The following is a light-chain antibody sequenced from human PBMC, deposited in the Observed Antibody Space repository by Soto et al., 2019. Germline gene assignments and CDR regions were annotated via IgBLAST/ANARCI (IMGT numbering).Light chain of an antibody. CDR2: GAS. CDR1: QSVTSSY. J-gene: IGKJ1*01. Sequence: EIVLTQSRRTLSLTQGARPTLSCRASQSVTSSYLAWYQQKPGQAPRLLIYGASSRATGIPDRFSGSGSGTDFTLTISRLEPEDFAVYYCHQYGSSPATFGQGTKVDIK. V-gene: IGKV3-20*01. CDR3: HQYGSSPAT.